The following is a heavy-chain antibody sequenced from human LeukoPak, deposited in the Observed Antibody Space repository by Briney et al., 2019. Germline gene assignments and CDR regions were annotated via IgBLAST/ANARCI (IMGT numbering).Heavy chain of an antibody. CDR3: AKDRAPYSYGYVGIDY. CDR2: ISYDGSNK. V-gene: IGHV3-30*18. D-gene: IGHD5-18*01. J-gene: IGHJ4*02. Sequence: GGSLRLSCAASGITFSSYGMSWVRQAPGKGLEWVAVISYDGSNKYYADSVKGRFTISRDNSKNTLYLQMNSLRAEDTAVYYCAKDRAPYSYGYVGIDYWGQGTLVTVSS. CDR1: GITFSSYG.